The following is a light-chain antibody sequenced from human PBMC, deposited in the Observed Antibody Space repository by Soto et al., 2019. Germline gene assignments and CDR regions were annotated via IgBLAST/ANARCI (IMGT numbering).Light chain of an antibody. CDR3: QQSYSTPIT. J-gene: IGKJ5*01. Sequence: DIQMTQSPSSLSASVGAGVTITCRASQSISSYLNWYQQKPGKAPKLLIYAASSLQSGVPSRFSGSGSGTDFTLTISSLQPEEFATYYCQQSYSTPITVGQGTRLEIK. CDR1: QSISSY. CDR2: AAS. V-gene: IGKV1-39*01.